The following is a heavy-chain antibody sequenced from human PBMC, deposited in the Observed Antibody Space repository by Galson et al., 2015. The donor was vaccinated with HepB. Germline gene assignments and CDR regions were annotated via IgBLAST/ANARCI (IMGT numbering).Heavy chain of an antibody. CDR1: EFTFSDYY. D-gene: IGHD3-10*01. CDR2: IRNRPNSYTT. Sequence: SLRLSCAASEFTFSDYYMDWVRQAAGKGLEWVGRIRNRPNSYTTEYAASVKGRFAISRDDSKNSLDPQMSSLKTEDTAMYYCVRVGFGSRRGALDVWGQGAMVIVSS. CDR3: VRVGFGSRRGALDV. J-gene: IGHJ3*01. V-gene: IGHV3-72*01.